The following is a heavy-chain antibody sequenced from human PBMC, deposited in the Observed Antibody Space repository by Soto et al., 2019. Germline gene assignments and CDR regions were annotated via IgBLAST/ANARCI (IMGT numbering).Heavy chain of an antibody. CDR3: ARGRLSERCGMDV. V-gene: IGHV6-1*01. D-gene: IGHD1-26*01. CDR1: GDSVSSNSAA. Sequence: SQTLSLTCAISGDSVSSNSAAWNWIRQSPSRGLEWLGRTYYRSKWYNDYAVSVKSRITINPDTSKNQFSLKLSSVTAADTAVYYCARGRLSERCGMDVWGQGTTVTVSS. CDR2: TYYRSKWYN. J-gene: IGHJ6*02.